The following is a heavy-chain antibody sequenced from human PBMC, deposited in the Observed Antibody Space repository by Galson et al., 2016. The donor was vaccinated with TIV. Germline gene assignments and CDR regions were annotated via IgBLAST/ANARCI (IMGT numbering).Heavy chain of an antibody. CDR2: IVGGGYSE. J-gene: IGHJ5*02. CDR1: GFTFSHYA. V-gene: IGHV3-23*01. D-gene: IGHD2-2*01. CDR3: ATLPYSTPSDWFGP. Sequence: SLRLSCAASGFTFSHYAMNWVRQAPGKGLEWVSVIVGGGYSEHYADSVEGRSTIARDNSSNMVYLKMNSLRAEDTAIYYCATLPYSTPSDWFGPWGQGTLVTVSS.